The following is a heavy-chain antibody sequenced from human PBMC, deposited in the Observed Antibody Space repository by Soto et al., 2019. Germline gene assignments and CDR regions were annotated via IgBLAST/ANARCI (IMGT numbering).Heavy chain of an antibody. Sequence: AETLSLTCAVSGYSINSDYYWGLIREPPGKGLEWIGSVDHSGRTYYSPSLRSRLTIFIDTSKNQFSLRLTSVTAADTAMYFCAKKGYYPSGKINLFDSWGPGNLVTVSS. J-gene: IGHJ4*02. D-gene: IGHD3-10*01. V-gene: IGHV4-38-2*01. CDR1: GYSINSDYY. CDR2: VDHSGRT. CDR3: AKKGYYPSGKINLFDS.